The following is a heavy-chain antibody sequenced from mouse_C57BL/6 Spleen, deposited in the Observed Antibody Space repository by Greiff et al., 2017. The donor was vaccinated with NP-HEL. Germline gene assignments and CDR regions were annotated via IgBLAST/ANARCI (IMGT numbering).Heavy chain of an antibody. D-gene: IGHD2-4*01. CDR3: ARDPVYYDYDDYAMDY. Sequence: DVQLQESGPGLVKPSQSLSLTCSVTGYSITSGYYWNWIRQFPGNKLEWMGYISYDGSNNYNPSLKNRISITRDTSKNQFFLKLNSVTTEDTATYYCARDPVYYDYDDYAMDYWGQGTSVTVSS. V-gene: IGHV3-6*01. J-gene: IGHJ4*01. CDR1: GYSITSGYY. CDR2: ISYDGSN.